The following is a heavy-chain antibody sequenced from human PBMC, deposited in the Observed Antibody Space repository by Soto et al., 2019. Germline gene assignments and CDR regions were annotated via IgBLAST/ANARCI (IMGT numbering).Heavy chain of an antibody. J-gene: IGHJ6*02. CDR2: ISYDGINK. CDR3: AKDQSGYDHYAMDV. Sequence: QVQLVESGGGVVQPGRSLRLSCAASGFIFSSYGMHWVRQAPGKGLEWVAVISYDGINKNHADSVKGRFTISRDNSKNTLHLQTNSLRAEDTAVYYCAKDQSGYDHYAMDVWGQGTAVTVSS. D-gene: IGHD3-3*01. CDR1: GFIFSSYG. V-gene: IGHV3-30*18.